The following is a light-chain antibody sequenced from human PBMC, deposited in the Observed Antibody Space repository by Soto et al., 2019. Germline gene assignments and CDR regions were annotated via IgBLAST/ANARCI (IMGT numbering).Light chain of an antibody. J-gene: IGLJ2*01. Sequence: QSALTQPPSASGSPGQSVTISCTGTSSDVAGYNYVSWYQQHPGKDPKLMIYDVNKRPSGVPRRFSGSKSGNTASLTVSGLQAEDEAYYYCRSYAGSNTFGLFGGGTKLTVL. V-gene: IGLV2-8*01. CDR2: DVN. CDR3: RSYAGSNTFGL. CDR1: SSDVAGYNY.